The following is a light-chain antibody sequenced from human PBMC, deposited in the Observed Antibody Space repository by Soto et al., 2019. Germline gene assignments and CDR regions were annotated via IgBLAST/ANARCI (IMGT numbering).Light chain of an antibody. V-gene: IGKV3-11*01. CDR3: QQRSNWPT. CDR1: QSVSSY. J-gene: IGKJ5*01. Sequence: EIVLTQSPATLSLSPGERATLSCRASQSVSSYLTWYQQKPGRALRLLIDGASTRATGIPDRFSGSGSGTDFTLTISSLEPEDFAVYYCQQRSNWPTFGQGTRLEI. CDR2: GAS.